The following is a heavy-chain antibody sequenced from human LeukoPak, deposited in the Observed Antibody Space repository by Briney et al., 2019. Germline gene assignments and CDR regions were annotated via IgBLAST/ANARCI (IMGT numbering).Heavy chain of an antibody. J-gene: IGHJ6*02. Sequence: SETLSLTCTVSGGSISSSSYYWGWIRQPPGKGLEWIANIYYSGSTNYNPSLKSRVTISVDKSKNQFSLKLSSVTAADTAVYYCARENCSSTSCKLYYGMDVWGQGTTVTVSS. D-gene: IGHD2-2*01. CDR1: GGSISSSSYY. CDR2: IYYSGST. CDR3: ARENCSSTSCKLYYGMDV. V-gene: IGHV4-39*07.